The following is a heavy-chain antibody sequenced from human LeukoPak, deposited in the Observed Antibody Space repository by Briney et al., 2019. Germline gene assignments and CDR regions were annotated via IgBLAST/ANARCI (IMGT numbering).Heavy chain of an antibody. CDR1: GFTFSNYA. Sequence: PGGSLRLSCAASGFTFSNYAMGWVRQAPGTGLEWVSVIYGSGGSTYYAASVKGRFTISRDNSKNTLYLQMNSLRAEDTAVYYCAKEFGAYSSSYSSFVYWGQGTLVTVSS. D-gene: IGHD6-13*01. CDR3: AKEFGAYSSSYSSFVY. J-gene: IGHJ4*02. CDR2: IYGSGGST. V-gene: IGHV3-23*01.